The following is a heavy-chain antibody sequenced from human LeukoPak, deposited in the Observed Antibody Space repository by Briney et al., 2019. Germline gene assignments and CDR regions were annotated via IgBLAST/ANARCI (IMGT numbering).Heavy chain of an antibody. V-gene: IGHV3-33*06. CDR2: IWSDGSNR. CDR3: VKERSPFDAFDI. J-gene: IGHJ3*02. Sequence: GGSLRLSCAASGFTFSTYGMHWVRQAPGKGLEWVAVIWSDGSNRFYADSVKGRFTFSRDNPKNTLSLQMNSLRAEDTAVYYCVKERSPFDAFDIWGQGTMVTVSS. CDR1: GFTFSTYG.